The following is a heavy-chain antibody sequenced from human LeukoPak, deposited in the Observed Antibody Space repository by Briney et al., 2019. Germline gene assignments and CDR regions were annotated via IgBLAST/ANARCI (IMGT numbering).Heavy chain of an antibody. V-gene: IGHV1-3*01. J-gene: IGHJ4*02. CDR1: GYTFISYA. CDR2: INAGNGNT. CDR3: ARSYYDSSGYYGLGFDY. D-gene: IGHD3-22*01. Sequence: GASVKVSCKASGYTFISYAMHWVRQAPGQRLEWMGWINAGNGNTKYSQKFQGRVTITRDTSASTAYIELSSLRSEDTAVYYCARSYYDSSGYYGLGFDYWGQGTLVTVSS.